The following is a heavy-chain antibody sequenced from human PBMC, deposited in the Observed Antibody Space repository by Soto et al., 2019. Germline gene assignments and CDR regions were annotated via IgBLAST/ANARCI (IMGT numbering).Heavy chain of an antibody. J-gene: IGHJ3*02. CDR3: ARERTNYDYVWGSYRPDAFDI. CDR2: IWYDGSNK. V-gene: IGHV3-33*01. D-gene: IGHD3-16*02. CDR1: GFTFSSYG. Sequence: PGGSLRLSCAASGFTFSSYGMHWVRQAPGKGLEWVAVIWYDGSNKYYADSVKGRFTISRDNSKNTLYLQMNSLRAEDTAVYYCARERTNYDYVWGSYRPDAFDIWGQGTMVTVSS.